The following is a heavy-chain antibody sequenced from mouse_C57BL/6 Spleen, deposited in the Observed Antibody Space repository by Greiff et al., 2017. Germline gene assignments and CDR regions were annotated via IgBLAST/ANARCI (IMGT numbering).Heavy chain of an antibody. CDR3: AKTLNWDWYFDV. CDR1: GFTFSDYG. CDR2: ISSGSSTI. V-gene: IGHV5-17*01. Sequence: EVMLVESGGGLVKPGGSLKLSCAASGFTFSDYGMHWVRQAPEKGLEWVAYISSGSSTIYYAETVKGRFTISRDNAKNTLFLQMTSLRSEDTAMYYCAKTLNWDWYFDVWGTGTTVTVSS. J-gene: IGHJ1*03. D-gene: IGHD4-1*01.